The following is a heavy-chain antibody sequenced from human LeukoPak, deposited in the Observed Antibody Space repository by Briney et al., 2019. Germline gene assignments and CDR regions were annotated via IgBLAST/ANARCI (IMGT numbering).Heavy chain of an antibody. CDR1: GGSISSYY. V-gene: IGHV4-59*01. CDR3: GRAGRYCTGGSCYGENWCDP. D-gene: IGHD2-15*01. J-gene: IGHJ5*02. CDR2: IHSSGNT. Sequence: SETLTLTCTVSGGSISSYYWNWIRQPPGKGLEWLGYIHSSGNTRYNPSVRSRVTMSVDTSKNQFSLKLSSVTAADTAVYYCGRAGRYCTGGSCYGENWCDPWGQGTLVTVSS.